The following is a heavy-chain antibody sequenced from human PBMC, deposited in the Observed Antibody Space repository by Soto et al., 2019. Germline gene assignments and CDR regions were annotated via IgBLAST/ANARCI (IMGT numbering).Heavy chain of an antibody. CDR1: GYTFTSYY. Sequence: GASVKVSCKASGYTFTSYYMHWVRQAPGQGLEWMGIINPSGGSTSYAQKFQGRVTMTRDTSTGTVYMELSSLRSEDTAVYYCAREGQSDFVVVVAAIDYWGQGTLVTVSS. CDR2: INPSGGST. CDR3: AREGQSDFVVVVAAIDY. J-gene: IGHJ4*02. D-gene: IGHD2-15*01. V-gene: IGHV1-46*01.